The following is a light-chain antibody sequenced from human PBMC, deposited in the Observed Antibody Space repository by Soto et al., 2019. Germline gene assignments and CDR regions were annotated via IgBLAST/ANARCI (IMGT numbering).Light chain of an antibody. CDR1: QSICSC. Sequence: RQALWTRVWYRVDRATLTPRGSQSICSCFASWHQQPPDQAPRLLIYGASTRAAGVPGRFSGGGSKTDFTLTISFLHAEYSAVYCCQHYNIPPMPFGQGTRLAIK. CDR3: QHYNIPPMP. V-gene: IGKV3-15*01. CDR2: GAS. J-gene: IGKJ5*01.